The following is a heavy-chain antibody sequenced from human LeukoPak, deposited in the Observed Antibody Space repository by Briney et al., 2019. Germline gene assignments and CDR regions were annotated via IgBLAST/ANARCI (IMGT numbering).Heavy chain of an antibody. D-gene: IGHD4-17*01. CDR2: INPDGSEK. CDR1: GFTFSHYW. V-gene: IGHV3-7*03. Sequence: QSGGSLRLSSVVSGFTFSHYWMNWVRQAPGKGLEYVAYINPDGSEKNCVDSVKGRFSISRDNAQNTLFLQVNSLRAEDTALYYCARHGDFCFDNWGQGTPVTVS. J-gene: IGHJ4*02. CDR3: ARHGDFCFDN.